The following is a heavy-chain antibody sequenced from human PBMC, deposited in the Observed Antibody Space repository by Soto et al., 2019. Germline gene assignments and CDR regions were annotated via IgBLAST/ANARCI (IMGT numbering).Heavy chain of an antibody. J-gene: IGHJ4*02. V-gene: IGHV1-46*02. Sequence: QVQLMQSGAEVRKPAASVRLSCETSGYNFNQYYIHWVRQAPGQGLEWMGIINLRGGTTEYAHKFRGRVTVTGDTSTKTAYMELRSLRSEDTAMYFCARGPEDSDVPRWDYWGQGTLVTVSS. CDR1: GYNFNQYY. D-gene: IGHD1-26*01. CDR3: ARGPEDSDVPRWDY. CDR2: INLRGGTT.